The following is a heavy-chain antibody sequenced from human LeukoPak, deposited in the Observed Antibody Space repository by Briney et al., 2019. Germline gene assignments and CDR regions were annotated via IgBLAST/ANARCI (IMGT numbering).Heavy chain of an antibody. Sequence: PGGSLRLSCAASGFNFSSYWMSWVRQAPGKGLEWVANIKQDGSEKYYVDSVKGRFTISRDNAKNSLYLQMNSLRAEDTAVYYCARDDCSSISCYHNWFDPWGQGTLVTVSS. CDR1: GFNFSSYW. J-gene: IGHJ5*02. CDR3: ARDDCSSISCYHNWFDP. V-gene: IGHV3-7*01. CDR2: IKQDGSEK. D-gene: IGHD2-2*01.